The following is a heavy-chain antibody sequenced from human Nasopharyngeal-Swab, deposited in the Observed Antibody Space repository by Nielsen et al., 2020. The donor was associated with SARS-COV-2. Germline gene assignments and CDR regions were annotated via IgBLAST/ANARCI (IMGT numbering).Heavy chain of an antibody. CDR2: IYYSGST. Sequence: GSLRPSCTVSGGSISSYYWSWIRQPPGKGLAWNGYIYYSGSTNYNPSLKSRVTISVDTSKNQFSLKLSSVTAADTAVYYCARILTIFGVVASYYFDYWGQGTLVTVSS. J-gene: IGHJ4*02. D-gene: IGHD3-3*01. CDR1: GGSISSYY. V-gene: IGHV4-59*01. CDR3: ARILTIFGVVASYYFDY.